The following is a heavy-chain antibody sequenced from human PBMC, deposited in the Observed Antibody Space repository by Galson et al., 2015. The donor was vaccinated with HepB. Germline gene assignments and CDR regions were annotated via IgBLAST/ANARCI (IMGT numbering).Heavy chain of an antibody. CDR2: INTNTGTP. CDR3: ARGRNYYGSGNHDY. Sequence: SVKVSCKASAYTFTSYTINWVRQAPGQGLEWMGWINTNTGTPTYAQGFTGRFVFSLDTSVSTAYLQISGLKAEDTAVYYCARGRNYYGSGNHDYWGQGTLVTVSP. D-gene: IGHD3-10*01. CDR1: AYTFTSYT. V-gene: IGHV7-4-1*02. J-gene: IGHJ4*02.